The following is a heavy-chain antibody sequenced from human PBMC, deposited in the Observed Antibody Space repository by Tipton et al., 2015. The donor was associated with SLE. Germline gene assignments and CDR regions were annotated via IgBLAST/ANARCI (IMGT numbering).Heavy chain of an antibody. CDR2: IYYSGST. CDR3: ARTWSSGEQWLFHFDY. D-gene: IGHD6-19*01. CDR1: GGSISSYY. J-gene: IGHJ4*02. V-gene: IGHV4-59*08. Sequence: TLSLTCAVYGGSISSYYWSWIRQPPGKGLEWIGYIYYSGSTNYNPSLKSRVTISVDTSKNQFSLKLSSVTAADTAVYYCARTWSSGEQWLFHFDYWGQGTLVTVSS.